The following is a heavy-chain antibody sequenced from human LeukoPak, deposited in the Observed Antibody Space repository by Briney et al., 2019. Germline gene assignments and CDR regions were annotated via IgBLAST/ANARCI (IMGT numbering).Heavy chain of an antibody. D-gene: IGHD3-22*01. CDR1: GGSISSGDYY. Sequence: SETLSLTCTVSGGSISSGDYYWSWIRQPPGKGLEWIGYIYYSGSTYYNPSLKSRVTISVDTSKNQFSLKLSSVTAADTSVYYCAREYYYDSSGYYFDYWGQGTLVTVSS. J-gene: IGHJ4*02. CDR3: AREYYYDSSGYYFDY. V-gene: IGHV4-30-4*08. CDR2: IYYSGST.